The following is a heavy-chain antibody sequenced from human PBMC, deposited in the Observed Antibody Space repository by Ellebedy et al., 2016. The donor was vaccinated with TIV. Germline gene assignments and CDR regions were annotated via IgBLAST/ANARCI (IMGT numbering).Heavy chain of an antibody. J-gene: IGHJ4*02. CDR2: ISGPATTI. CDR3: ARGWSTPDS. V-gene: IGHV3-23*01. CDR1: GFTFSSYS. D-gene: IGHD2-15*01. Sequence: GESLKISCAASGFTFSSYSMSWVRQAPGKGLEWVSAISGPATTILYADSVKGRFSISRDNAKNTLFLQMNSLRVEDTAVYYCARGWSTPDSWGQGTLVTVSS.